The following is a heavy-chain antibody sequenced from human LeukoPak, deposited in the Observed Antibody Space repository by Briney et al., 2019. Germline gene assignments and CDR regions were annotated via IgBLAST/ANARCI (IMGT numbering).Heavy chain of an antibody. CDR2: IWYDGSNK. V-gene: IGHV3-33*01. J-gene: IGHJ4*02. D-gene: IGHD3-10*01. CDR1: GFTFSSYG. CDR3: ARDSPYYYGSGSYDY. Sequence: GGSLRLSCAASGFTFSSYGMYWVRQAPGKGLEWVAVIWYDGSNKYYADSVKGRFTISRDNAKNSLYLQMNSLRAEDTAVYYCARDSPYYYGSGSYDYWGQGTLVTVSS.